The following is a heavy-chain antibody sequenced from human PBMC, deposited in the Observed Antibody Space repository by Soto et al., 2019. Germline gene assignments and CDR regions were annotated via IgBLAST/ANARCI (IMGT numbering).Heavy chain of an antibody. CDR3: ARDASSSWYYYYYYMDV. Sequence: ASVKVSCKASGYTFTSYYMHWVRQAPGQGLEWMGIINPSGGSTSYAQKFQGRVTMTRDMSTSTVYMELSSLRSEDTAVYYCARDASSSWYYYYYYMDVWGKGTAVTVSS. V-gene: IGHV1-46*03. CDR2: INPSGGST. D-gene: IGHD6-13*01. CDR1: GYTFTSYY. J-gene: IGHJ6*03.